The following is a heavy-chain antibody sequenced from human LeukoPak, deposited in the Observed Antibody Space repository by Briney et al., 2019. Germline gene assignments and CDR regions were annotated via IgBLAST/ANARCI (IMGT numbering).Heavy chain of an antibody. CDR2: IIPIFGTA. Sequence: VASVKVSCKASGGTFSSYAISWVRQAPGQGLEWMGGIIPIFGTANYAQKFQGRVTITADESTSTAYMELSSLRSEDTAVYYCAIWFNGSGSYDYWGQGTLVTVSS. V-gene: IGHV1-69*13. J-gene: IGHJ4*02. CDR1: GGTFSSYA. D-gene: IGHD3-10*01. CDR3: AIWFNGSGSYDY.